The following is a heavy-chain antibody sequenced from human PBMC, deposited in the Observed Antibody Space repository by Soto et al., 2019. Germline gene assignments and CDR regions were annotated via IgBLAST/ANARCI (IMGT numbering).Heavy chain of an antibody. CDR1: GYSFTSYW. CDR2: IYPGDSDT. D-gene: IGHD3-10*01. J-gene: IGHJ3*02. CDR3: ARRDGSGSYVIYSAFDI. V-gene: IGHV5-51*03. Sequence: EVQLVQSGAEVKTPGESLKISCKGSGYSFTSYWIGWVRQMPGKGLEWMGIIYPGDSDTRYSPSFQGQVTISADKSISTAYLQWSSLKASDTAIYYCARRDGSGSYVIYSAFDIWGQGTMVTVSS.